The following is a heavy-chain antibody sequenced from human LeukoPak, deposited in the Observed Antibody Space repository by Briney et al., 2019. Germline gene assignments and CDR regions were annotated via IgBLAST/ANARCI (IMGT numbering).Heavy chain of an antibody. D-gene: IGHD3-10*01. J-gene: IGHJ3*02. Sequence: GESLKISCKGSGYSFTSYWIGWVRQMPGKGLEWMGIIYPGDSDTRYSPSFQGQVTISADKSISTAYLQWSSLKASDTAMYYCASQMYGSESSIDAFDIWGQGTMVTVSS. V-gene: IGHV5-51*01. CDR2: IYPGDSDT. CDR3: ASQMYGSESSIDAFDI. CDR1: GYSFTSYW.